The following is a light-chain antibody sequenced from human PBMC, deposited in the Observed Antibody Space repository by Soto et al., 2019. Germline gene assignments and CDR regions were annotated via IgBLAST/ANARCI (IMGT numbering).Light chain of an antibody. J-gene: IGKJ4*01. CDR3: QHYNNWPHT. Sequence: EIVMTQSPATLSVSPGERATLSCRASQTVNNNLAWYQQKPGQAPRLLIYGASARATGIPARFSGSGSGTEFTLTISSLEPEDFAVYYCQHYNNWPHTFGGGTKVEIK. CDR1: QTVNNN. CDR2: GAS. V-gene: IGKV3-15*01.